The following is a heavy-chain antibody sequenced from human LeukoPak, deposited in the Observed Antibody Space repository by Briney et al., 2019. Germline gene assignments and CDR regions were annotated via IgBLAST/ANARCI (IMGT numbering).Heavy chain of an antibody. CDR2: INQDGSEK. CDR1: GFTFSSYW. D-gene: IGHD3-10*01. V-gene: IGHV3-7*01. J-gene: IGHJ4*02. Sequence: PGGSLRLSCAASGFTFSSYWMSWVPDAPGRGLECGADINQDGSEKYCVDSVKGRFTISRENAKNSLYLQMNSLRAEDTAVYYCARDYRPMWFGELLGLDYWGQGTLVTVSS. CDR3: ARDYRPMWFGELLGLDY.